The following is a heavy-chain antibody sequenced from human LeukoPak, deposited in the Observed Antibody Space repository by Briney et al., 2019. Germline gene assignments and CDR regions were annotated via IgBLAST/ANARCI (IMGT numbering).Heavy chain of an antibody. CDR2: MNPNSGNT. CDR3: ARVYSYGSLDAFDI. CDR1: GYTFTSYD. D-gene: IGHD5-18*01. Sequence: ASVKVSCKASGYTFTSYDINWVRQATGQGLEWMGWMNPNSGNTGFAQKFQGRVTMTRNTSISTAYMELSSLRSEDTAVYYCARVYSYGSLDAFDIWGQGTMVTVSS. J-gene: IGHJ3*02. V-gene: IGHV1-8*01.